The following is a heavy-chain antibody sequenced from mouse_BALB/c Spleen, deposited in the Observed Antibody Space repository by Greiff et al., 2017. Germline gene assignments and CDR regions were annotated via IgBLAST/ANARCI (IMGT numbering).Heavy chain of an antibody. CDR2: ISYSGST. CDR3: ATYDYGGEDYFDY. D-gene: IGHD2-4*01. Sequence: EVQLQESGPGLVKPSQSLSLTCTVTGYSITSDYAWNWIRQFPGNKLEWMGYISYSGSTSYNPSLKSRISITRDTSKNQFFLQLNSVTTEDTATYYCATYDYGGEDYFDYWGEGTTLTVSS. CDR1: GYSITSDYA. J-gene: IGHJ2*01. V-gene: IGHV3-2*02.